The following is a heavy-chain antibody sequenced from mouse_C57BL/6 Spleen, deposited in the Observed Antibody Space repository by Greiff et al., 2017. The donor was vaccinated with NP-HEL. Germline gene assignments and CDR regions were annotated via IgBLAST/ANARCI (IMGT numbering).Heavy chain of an antibody. CDR3: ARSTTVVARYFDV. V-gene: IGHV2-9-1*01. J-gene: IGHJ1*03. Sequence: VQLQESGPGLVAPSQSLSITCTVSGFSLTSYAISWVRQPPGKGLEWLGVIWTGGGTHYNSALKSRLSISKDNSKSQVFLKMNSLQTDDTARYYCARSTTVVARYFDVWGTGTTVTVSS. CDR1: GFSLTSYA. CDR2: IWTGGGT. D-gene: IGHD1-1*01.